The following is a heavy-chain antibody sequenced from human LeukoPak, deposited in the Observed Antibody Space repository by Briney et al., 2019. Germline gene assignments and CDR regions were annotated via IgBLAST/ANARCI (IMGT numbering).Heavy chain of an antibody. D-gene: IGHD3-10*01. CDR2: IYTSGST. Sequence: SEPQSLTCSLSVAPVSIDTSYGTWLRQPAGSILLWIWHIYTSGSTSYNPSLKSRVIMSLDTSKNQFSLKLNSVTAADTAVYYCARRGPLIARGDAFDIWGQGTMVTVSS. V-gene: IGHV4-61*09. J-gene: IGHJ3*02. CDR1: VAPVSIDTSY. CDR3: ARRGPLIARGDAFDI.